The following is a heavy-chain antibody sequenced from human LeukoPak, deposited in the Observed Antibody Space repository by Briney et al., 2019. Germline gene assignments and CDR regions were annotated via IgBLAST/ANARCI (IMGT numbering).Heavy chain of an antibody. V-gene: IGHV4-59*01. J-gene: IGHJ3*02. CDR2: IYYSGST. D-gene: IGHD4/OR15-4a*01. CDR3: ARSVLDAFDI. Sequence: PSETLSLTCTVSGGSISSYYWSWIRQPPGKGLEWIGYIYYSGSTNYNPSLKSRVTISVDTSKNQFSLKLSSVTAAGTAVYYCARSVLDAFDIWGQGTMVTVSS. CDR1: GGSISSYY.